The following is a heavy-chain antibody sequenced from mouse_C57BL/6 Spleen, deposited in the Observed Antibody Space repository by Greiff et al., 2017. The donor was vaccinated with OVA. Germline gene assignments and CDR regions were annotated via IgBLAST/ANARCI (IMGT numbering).Heavy chain of an antibody. CDR3: ARRLGTVVAHWYFDV. CDR2: IYPGDGDT. J-gene: IGHJ1*03. Sequence: LQESGPELVKPGASVKISCKASGYAFSSSWMNWVKQRPGKGLEWIGRIYPGDGDTNYNGKFKGKATLTADKSSSTAYMQLSSLTSEDSAVYFCARRLGTVVAHWYFDVWGTGTTVTVSS. D-gene: IGHD1-1*01. CDR1: GYAFSSSW. V-gene: IGHV1-82*01.